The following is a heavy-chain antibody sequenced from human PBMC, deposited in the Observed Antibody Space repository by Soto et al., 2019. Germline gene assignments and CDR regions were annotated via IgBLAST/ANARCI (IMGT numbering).Heavy chain of an antibody. J-gene: IGHJ6*03. CDR1: GGTFSSYT. D-gene: IGHD3-10*01. CDR3: ARGRKERGSGSGDYYYYMDV. Sequence: SVKVSCKASGGTFSSYTISWVRQAPGQGLEWMGRIIPILGIANYAQKFQGRVTITADKSTSTAYMELSSLRSEDTAVYYCARGRKERGSGSGDYYYYMDVWGTGTTVTVSS. CDR2: IIPILGIA. V-gene: IGHV1-69*02.